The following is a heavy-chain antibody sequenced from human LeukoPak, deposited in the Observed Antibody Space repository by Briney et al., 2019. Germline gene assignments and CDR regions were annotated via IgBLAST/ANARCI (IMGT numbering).Heavy chain of an antibody. CDR2: IAYDGSSP. J-gene: IGHJ4*02. CDR1: GFTLSSHA. V-gene: IGHV3-30-3*01. D-gene: IGHD6-13*01. Sequence: GGSLRLSCAASGFTLSSHAMHWVRQAPGEGLEWVAAIAYDGSSPHYGDSVKGRFIISRDNSKSALYLQMNSLRVEDTGIYYCARVGGSNWHPLDYWGQGTLVTVSS. CDR3: ARVGGSNWHPLDY.